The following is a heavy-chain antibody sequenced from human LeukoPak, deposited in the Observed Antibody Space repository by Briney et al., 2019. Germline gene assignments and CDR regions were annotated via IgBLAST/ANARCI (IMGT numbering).Heavy chain of an antibody. CDR1: GYSFTTYW. D-gene: IGHD1-26*01. CDR3: ARHQGMGDTTGGFDS. CDR2: IYPGDPDT. V-gene: IGHV5-51*01. J-gene: IGHJ4*02. Sequence: GESLQISCKDSGYSFTTYWIAWVRQMPGKGLDWMGIIYPGDPDTRYSPSFQGQVTISADKSISTAYLQWSSLKASDTAMYYCARHQGMGDTTGGFDSWGQGTLVTVSS.